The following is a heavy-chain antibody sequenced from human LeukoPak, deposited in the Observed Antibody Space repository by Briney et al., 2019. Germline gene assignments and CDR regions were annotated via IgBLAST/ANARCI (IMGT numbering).Heavy chain of an antibody. CDR2: INPNSGGT. D-gene: IGHD6-13*01. CDR1: GYTCTGYD. J-gene: IGHJ4*02. Sequence: ASGKGSCKASGYTCTGYDMHWGRQAPGQGLEWMGWINPNSGGTNYAQKFQGRVTMTRDTSISTAYMELSRLRSDDTAVYYCARDIAAAGTAYWGQGTLVTVSS. CDR3: ARDIAAAGTAY. V-gene: IGHV1-2*02.